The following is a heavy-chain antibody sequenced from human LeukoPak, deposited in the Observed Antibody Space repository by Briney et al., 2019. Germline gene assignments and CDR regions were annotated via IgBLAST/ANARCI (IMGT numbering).Heavy chain of an antibody. D-gene: IGHD6-13*01. J-gene: IGHJ4*02. Sequence: PGGSLRLSCAASGFTFSNYGMHYVRRAPGKGLEWVAVISEDGRNKNFADSVKGRFTISRDNSHNTLSLQMNSLEPEDTGVYYCAKDRETTASGTFDYWGQGTLVTVSS. CDR3: AKDRETTASGTFDY. CDR2: ISEDGRNK. CDR1: GFTFSNYG. V-gene: IGHV3-30*18.